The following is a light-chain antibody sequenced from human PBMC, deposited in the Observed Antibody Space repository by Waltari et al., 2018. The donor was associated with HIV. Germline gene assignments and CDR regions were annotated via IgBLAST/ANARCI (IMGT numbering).Light chain of an antibody. CDR3: MQTQQPPYT. Sequence: DVVMTQTPLSLSVIPGQPASISCKSSQSLLHSDGKTYLYWYLQKSGQPPHLLIYEVSNRCSGVPARFRGSGSGSDFTLKVSRVEPEHVGIYYCMQTQQPPYTFGQGTNLEIK. CDR1: QSLLHSDGKTY. CDR2: EVS. J-gene: IGKJ2*01. V-gene: IGKV2D-29*01.